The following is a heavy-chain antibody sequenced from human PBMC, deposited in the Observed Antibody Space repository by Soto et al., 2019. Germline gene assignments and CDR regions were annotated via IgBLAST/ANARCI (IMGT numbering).Heavy chain of an antibody. CDR3: AIKYKTGGFGYYGMDV. J-gene: IGHJ6*02. CDR2: IIPIFGTA. CDR1: GGTFSSYA. V-gene: IGHV1-69*13. D-gene: IGHD3-10*01. Sequence: ASVKVSCKASGGTFSSYAISWVRQAPGQGLEWMGGIIPIFGTANYAQKFQGRVTITADESTSTAYMELSSLRSEDTAVYYCAIKYKTGGFGYYGMDVWGQGTTVTVSS.